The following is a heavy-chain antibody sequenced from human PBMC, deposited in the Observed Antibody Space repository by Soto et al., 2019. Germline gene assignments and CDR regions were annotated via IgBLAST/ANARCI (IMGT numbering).Heavy chain of an antibody. J-gene: IGHJ4*02. CDR1: GYSFTSYW. Sequence: PGESLKISCKGSGYSFTSYWISWVRQMPGKGLEWMGRIDPSDSYTNYSPSFQGHVTISADKSISTAYLQWSSLKASDTAMYYCARLDVIAVAGQGGDYWGQGTLVTVSS. V-gene: IGHV5-10-1*01. D-gene: IGHD6-19*01. CDR3: ARLDVIAVAGQGGDY. CDR2: IDPSDSYT.